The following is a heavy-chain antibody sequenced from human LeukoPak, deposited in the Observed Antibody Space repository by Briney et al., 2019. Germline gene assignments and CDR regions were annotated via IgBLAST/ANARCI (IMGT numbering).Heavy chain of an antibody. D-gene: IGHD6-13*01. Sequence: SETLSLTCTVSGGSISSYYWSWIRQPPGKGLEWIGYIYYSGSTNYNPSLKSRVTISVDTSKNQFSLKLSSVTAADTAVYYCARSGSSSWYVWDYWGQGTLVTVSS. CDR3: ARSGSSSWYVWDY. V-gene: IGHV4-59*01. CDR2: IYYSGST. J-gene: IGHJ4*02. CDR1: GGSISSYY.